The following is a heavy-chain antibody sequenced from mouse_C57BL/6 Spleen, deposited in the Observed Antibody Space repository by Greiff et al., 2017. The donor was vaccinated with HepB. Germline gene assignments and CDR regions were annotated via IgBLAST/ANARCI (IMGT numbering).Heavy chain of an antibody. J-gene: IGHJ1*03. CDR2: IYPGDGDT. CDR3: ARETLPDVGYFDV. V-gene: IGHV1-80*01. Sequence: QVQLKQSGAELVKPGASVKISCKASGYAFSSYWMNWVKQRPGKGLEWIGQIYPGDGDTNYNGKFKGKATLTADKSSSTAYMQLSSLTSEDSAVYFCARETLPDVGYFDVWGTGTTVTVS. CDR1: GYAFSSYW.